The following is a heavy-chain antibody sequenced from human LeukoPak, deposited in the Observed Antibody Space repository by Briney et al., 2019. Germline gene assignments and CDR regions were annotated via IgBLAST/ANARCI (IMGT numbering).Heavy chain of an antibody. CDR2: IYYSGST. V-gene: IGHV4-59*12. CDR1: GGSISSYY. Sequence: SETLSLTCTVSGGSISSYYWSWIRQPPGKGLEWIGYIYYSGSTNYNPSLKSRVTISVDTSKNQFSLKLSSVTAADTAVYYCAREIRTTVTTRSRGVWFDPWGQGTLVTVSS. D-gene: IGHD4-17*01. CDR3: AREIRTTVTTRSRGVWFDP. J-gene: IGHJ5*02.